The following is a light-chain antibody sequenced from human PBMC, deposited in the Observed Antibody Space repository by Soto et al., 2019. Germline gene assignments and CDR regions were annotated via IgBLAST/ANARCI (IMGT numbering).Light chain of an antibody. Sequence: DIQMTQSPSILSASVGDRVTITCRASQSIRSWLAWYQQKPGKAPKLLIYDAYSLESGVPSRFSGRRSVTEFTLTIAGLQPEDFATYYCQQDESYSPLTFGGGTKVEIK. J-gene: IGKJ4*01. CDR2: DAY. V-gene: IGKV1-5*01. CDR3: QQDESYSPLT. CDR1: QSIRSW.